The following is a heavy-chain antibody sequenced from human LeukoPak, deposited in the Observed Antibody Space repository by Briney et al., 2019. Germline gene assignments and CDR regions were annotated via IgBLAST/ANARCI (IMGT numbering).Heavy chain of an antibody. Sequence: SETLSPTCTVSGGSVSSHQWSWIRQPPGKGLEWIGYIYYSGSTNYNPSLKSRFTISIDTSNNRFSLRLSSVTAADTAVYYCARGVLTTVSYYMDVWGNGTTVTVSS. V-gene: IGHV4-59*02. CDR3: ARGVLTTVSYYMDV. D-gene: IGHD4-11*01. CDR2: IYYSGST. CDR1: GGSVSSHQ. J-gene: IGHJ6*03.